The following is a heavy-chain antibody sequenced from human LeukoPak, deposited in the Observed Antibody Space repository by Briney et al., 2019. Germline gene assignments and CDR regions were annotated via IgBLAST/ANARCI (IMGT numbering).Heavy chain of an antibody. CDR1: GGSISTYY. CDR3: ARALITYSNPPGAFDI. J-gene: IGHJ3*02. Sequence: PSETLSLTCTVSGGSISTYYWSWIRQPPGKGLEWIGYIYYSGNTNYNPSLKSRVTISIDTSKNQFSLKLSSVTAADTAVYYCARALITYSNPPGAFDIWGQGTMVTVSS. D-gene: IGHD4-11*01. CDR2: IYYSGNT. V-gene: IGHV4-59*08.